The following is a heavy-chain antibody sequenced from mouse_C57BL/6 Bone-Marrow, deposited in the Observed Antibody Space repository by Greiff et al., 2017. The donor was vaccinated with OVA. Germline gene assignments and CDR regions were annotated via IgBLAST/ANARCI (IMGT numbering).Heavy chain of an antibody. CDR3: ARDYHDCYWYFDV. CDR2: IHPNSGST. D-gene: IGHD2-4*01. V-gene: IGHV1-64*01. Sequence: VQLQQPGAELVKPGASVKLSCKASGYTFTSYWMHWVKQRPGQGLEWIGMIHPNSGSTNYNEKFKSKATLTVDKSSSTAYMQLSSLTSEDSAVYYCARDYHDCYWYFDVWGTGTTVTVSS. J-gene: IGHJ1*03. CDR1: GYTFTSYW.